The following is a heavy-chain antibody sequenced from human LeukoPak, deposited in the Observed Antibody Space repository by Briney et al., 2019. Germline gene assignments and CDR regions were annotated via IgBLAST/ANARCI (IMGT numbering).Heavy chain of an antibody. V-gene: IGHV1-69*13. CDR1: GGTFSSYA. CDR2: IIPIFGTA. J-gene: IGHJ5*02. Sequence: SVKVSCKASGGTFSSYAISWVRQAPGQGLEWMGGIIPIFGTANYAQKFQGRVTITADESTGTAYMELSSLRSEDTAAYYCARVPRGSYDNWFDPWGQGTLVTVSS. D-gene: IGHD1-26*01. CDR3: ARVPRGSYDNWFDP.